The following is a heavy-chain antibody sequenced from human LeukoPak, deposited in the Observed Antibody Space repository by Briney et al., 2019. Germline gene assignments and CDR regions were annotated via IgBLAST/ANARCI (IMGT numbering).Heavy chain of an antibody. Sequence: GGSLRLSCAASEFTFSYYAMTWVRQAPGKGLEWVSYISSSGSTIYYADSVKGRFTISRDNAKNSLYLQMNSLRAEDTAVYYCAELGITMVGGVWGKGTTVTISS. CDR2: ISSSGSTI. D-gene: IGHD3-10*02. CDR1: EFTFSYYA. CDR3: AELGITMVGGV. V-gene: IGHV3-48*03. J-gene: IGHJ6*04.